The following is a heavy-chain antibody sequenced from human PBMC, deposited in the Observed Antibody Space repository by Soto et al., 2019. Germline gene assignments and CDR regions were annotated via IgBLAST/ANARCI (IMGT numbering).Heavy chain of an antibody. Sequence: EVQLEESGGDLVQPGGSLRLSCAASGFTLSAYWMTWVRQAPGKGLEWVANINRDGSKKSYLDSVRGRFTISRDNVVNSLYLKMDSLRADDTALYYCARDVSPGSSSLYLDAFDIWGQGTMVTVSS. D-gene: IGHD6-13*01. J-gene: IGHJ3*02. CDR1: GFTLSAYW. CDR2: INRDGSKK. V-gene: IGHV3-7*05. CDR3: ARDVSPGSSSLYLDAFDI.